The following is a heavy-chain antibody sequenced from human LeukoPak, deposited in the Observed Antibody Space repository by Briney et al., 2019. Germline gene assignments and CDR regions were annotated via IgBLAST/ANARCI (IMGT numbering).Heavy chain of an antibody. V-gene: IGHV3-7*01. CDR2: IKQDGSEK. CDR3: ASLSYYDYCSGYYTDY. J-gene: IGHJ4*02. D-gene: IGHD3-3*01. CDR1: GFTFSSYW. Sequence: GGSLRLSCAASGFTFSSYWMSWVRQSPGKGLEWVANIKQDGSEKYYVDSVKGRFTTSRDNAKNSLYLQMNSLRAEDTAVYYCASLSYYDYCSGYYTDYWGQGTLVTVSS.